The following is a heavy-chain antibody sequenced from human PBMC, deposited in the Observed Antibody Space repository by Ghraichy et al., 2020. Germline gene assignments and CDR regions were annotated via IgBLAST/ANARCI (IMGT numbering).Heavy chain of an antibody. CDR3: ARRPYCSGGPSCGMDV. J-gene: IGHJ6*02. CDR2: ISSSGSTI. CDR1: GFTFSSYE. D-gene: IGHD2-15*01. Sequence: GGYLRLSCEASGFTFSSYEMNWVRQAPGKGLEWVSYISSSGSTIHFADSVKGRFTISRENAKNPLFLQMNSLRAEDTAVYYCARRPYCSGGPSCGMDVWGQGTTVTVSS. V-gene: IGHV3-48*03.